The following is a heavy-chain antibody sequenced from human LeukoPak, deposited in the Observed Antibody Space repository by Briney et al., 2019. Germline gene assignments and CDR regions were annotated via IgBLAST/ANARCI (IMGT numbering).Heavy chain of an antibody. CDR3: ARDLGDVVIDIPGYYYYYMDV. CDR1: GYTFTSYG. CDR2: ISAYNGNT. J-gene: IGHJ6*03. V-gene: IGHV1-18*01. D-gene: IGHD2-21*01. Sequence: ASVKVSCKASGYTFTSYGLSWVRQAPGQGLEWMGWISAYNGNTNYAQNLQGRVTMTTDTSTSTAYMELRSLRSDDTAVYYCARDLGDVVIDIPGYYYYYMDVWGKGTTVTVSS.